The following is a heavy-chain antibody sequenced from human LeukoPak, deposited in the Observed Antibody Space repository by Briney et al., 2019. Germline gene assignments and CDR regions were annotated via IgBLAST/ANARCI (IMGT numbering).Heavy chain of an antibody. CDR3: ARDQYCSSTSCSHPYNWFDP. CDR2: IYHSGST. V-gene: IGHV4-30-2*01. CDR1: GGSISSGGYY. J-gene: IGHJ5*02. Sequence: PSETLSLTCTVSGGSISSGGYYWSWIRQPPGKGLEWIGYIYHSGSTYCNPSLKSRVTISVDRSKNQFSLKLSSVTAADTAVYYCARDQYCSSTSCSHPYNWFDPWGQGTLVTVSS. D-gene: IGHD2-2*01.